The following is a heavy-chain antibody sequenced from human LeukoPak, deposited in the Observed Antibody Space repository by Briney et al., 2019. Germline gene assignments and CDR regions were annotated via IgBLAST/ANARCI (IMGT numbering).Heavy chain of an antibody. J-gene: IGHJ4*02. CDR2: INHSGST. V-gene: IGHV4-34*01. CDR3: ASRTKLPHFDWLLPTGDY. CDR1: GGSFSGYY. D-gene: IGHD3-9*01. Sequence: SETLSLTCAVYGGSFSGYYWSWIRQPPGKGLEWIGEINHSGSTNYNPSLKSRVTISVDTSKNQFSLKLSSVTAADTAVYYCASRTKLPHFDWLLPTGDYWGQGTLVTVSS.